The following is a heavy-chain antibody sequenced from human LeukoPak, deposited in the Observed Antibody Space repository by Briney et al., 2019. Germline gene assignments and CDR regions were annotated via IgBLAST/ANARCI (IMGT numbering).Heavy chain of an antibody. CDR2: IFGGGST. V-gene: IGHV3-53*01. Sequence: GGSLRLSCEASEFTVSSNYMSWVRQAPGKGLEWVSVIFGGGSTYCADSVKGRFTISRDNSKNTLYFQMSSLRAEDTAVYYCARGRSPYSFDYWGQGTLVTVSS. CDR1: EFTVSSNY. J-gene: IGHJ4*02. D-gene: IGHD2-15*01. CDR3: ARGRSPYSFDY.